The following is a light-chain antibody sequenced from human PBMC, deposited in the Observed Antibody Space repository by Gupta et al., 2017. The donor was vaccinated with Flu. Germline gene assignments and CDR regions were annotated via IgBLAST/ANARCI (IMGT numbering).Light chain of an antibody. CDR3: QQDGSSALT. CDR2: GAS. J-gene: IGKJ4*01. V-gene: IGKV3-20*01. CDR1: QSASSSY. Sequence: EIVLTQSPGALSLSPGERATLSCRASQSASSSYLAWYQQKPGQAPRLLIYGASSRATGIPDRFSGSGSGTDFTLTISRLEPEDFAVYYCQQDGSSALTFGGGTKVEIK.